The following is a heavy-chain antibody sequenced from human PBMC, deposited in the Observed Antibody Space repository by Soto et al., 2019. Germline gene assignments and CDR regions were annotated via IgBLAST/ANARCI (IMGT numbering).Heavy chain of an antibody. CDR2: ISAYNGNT. Sequence: ASVKVSCKASGYTFTSYGISWVRQAPGQGLEWMGWISAYNGNTKYSQKLQGRVTITRDTSASTVYMELSSLRSEDTAVYYCARSAISPFGGLIGPFDYWGQGNPVTVS. CDR3: ARSAISPFGGLIGPFDY. D-gene: IGHD3-16*02. CDR1: GYTFTSYG. J-gene: IGHJ4*02. V-gene: IGHV1-18*01.